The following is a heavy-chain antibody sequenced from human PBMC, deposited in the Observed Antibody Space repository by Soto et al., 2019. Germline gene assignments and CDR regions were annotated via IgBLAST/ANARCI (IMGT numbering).Heavy chain of an antibody. V-gene: IGHV3-21*01. CDR3: ARPAYRYSDDAFDI. Sequence: GGSLRLSCAASGFTFSSYSMNWVRQAPGKGLEWVSSISSSSSYIYYADSVKGRFTISRDNAKNSLYLQMNSLRAEDPAVYDCARPAYRYSDDAFDIWGQGTMVTVSS. J-gene: IGHJ3*02. D-gene: IGHD2-21*01. CDR2: ISSSSSYI. CDR1: GFTFSSYS.